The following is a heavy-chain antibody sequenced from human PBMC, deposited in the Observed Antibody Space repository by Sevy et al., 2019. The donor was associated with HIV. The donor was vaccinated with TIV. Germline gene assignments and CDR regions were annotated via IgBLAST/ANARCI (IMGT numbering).Heavy chain of an antibody. CDR1: AFSFNTYA. J-gene: IGHJ4*02. CDR3: AKPRGSFYFDY. D-gene: IGHD3-16*01. V-gene: IGHV3-23*01. CDR2: ISSSGDST. Sequence: GGSLRLSCAASAFSFNTYAMSWVRRAPGKGLEWVSTISSSGDSTFYSDSVKGRFTISRDNSKNTLYLQMNSLRAEDTAVYYCAKPRGSFYFDYWGQGTLVTVSS.